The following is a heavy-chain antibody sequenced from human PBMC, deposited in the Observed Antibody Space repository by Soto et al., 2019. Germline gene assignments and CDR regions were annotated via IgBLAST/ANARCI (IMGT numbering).Heavy chain of an antibody. V-gene: IGHV3-33*06. CDR1: GFTFSSYG. Sequence: GGSLSLSCAASGFTFSSYGMHWVRQAPGKGLEWVAVIWYDGSNKYYADSVKGRFATSRDNSKNTVYLQINSLRAEDTAVYYCAKGSSDTRPYYFDYWGQGALVTVSS. CDR2: IWYDGSNK. D-gene: IGHD3-10*01. CDR3: AKGSSDTRPYYFDY. J-gene: IGHJ4*02.